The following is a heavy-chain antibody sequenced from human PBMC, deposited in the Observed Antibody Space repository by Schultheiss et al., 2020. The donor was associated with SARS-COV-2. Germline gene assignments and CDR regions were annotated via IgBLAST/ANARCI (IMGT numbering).Heavy chain of an antibody. Sequence: GGSLRLSCAASGFTFSSYAMHWVRQAPGKGLEWLTFISYDTTKQYYADSVKGRFTISRDNAKNTLYLQMNSLRAEDTAVYYCAREAAGINAFDIWGQGTMVTVSS. CDR3: AREAAGINAFDI. D-gene: IGHD6-13*01. CDR2: ISYDTTKQ. J-gene: IGHJ3*02. V-gene: IGHV3-30-3*01. CDR1: GFTFSSYA.